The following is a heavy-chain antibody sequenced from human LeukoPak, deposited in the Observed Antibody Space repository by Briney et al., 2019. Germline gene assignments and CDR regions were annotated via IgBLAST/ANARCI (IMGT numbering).Heavy chain of an antibody. V-gene: IGHV4-30-4*01. J-gene: IGHJ4*02. CDR2: IYYSGST. CDR1: GGSISSGDYY. Sequence: SETLSLTCTVSGGSISSGDYYWSWIRQPPGKGLEWIGYIYYSGSTYYNPSLKGRVTISVDTSKNQFSLKLSSVTAADTAVYYCARGMDYDSSGLDYWGQGTLVTVSS. D-gene: IGHD3-22*01. CDR3: ARGMDYDSSGLDY.